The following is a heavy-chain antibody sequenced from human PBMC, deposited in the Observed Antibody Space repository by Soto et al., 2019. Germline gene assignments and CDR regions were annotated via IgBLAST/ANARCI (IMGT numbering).Heavy chain of an antibody. J-gene: IGHJ4*02. CDR1: GFSLEDYA. CDR2: INWNSASK. D-gene: IGHD3-16*01. CDR3: VKADVDYQKSFDS. V-gene: IGHV3-9*01. Sequence: GGSLRLSCVGSGFSLEDYAMHWVRQAPGKGLEWVATINWNSASKLYQGSVRGRFSISRDNVQNSLYLQMNSLRVEDTALYYCVKADVDYQKSFDSWGQGTQVTVSS.